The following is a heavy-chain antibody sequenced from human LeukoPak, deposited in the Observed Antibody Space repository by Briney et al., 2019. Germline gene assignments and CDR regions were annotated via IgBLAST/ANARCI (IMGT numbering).Heavy chain of an antibody. J-gene: IGHJ4*02. V-gene: IGHV3-23*01. D-gene: IGHD2/OR15-2a*01. CDR3: AKVGVNGKYWYDF. Sequence: GGSLRLSCAASGFTFSNYAMSWVRQAPGKGLEWVSAISDNGRYTFYTDSVKGRFTVSRDNSKSTLYLQMNSLRAEDTALYYCAKVGVNGKYWYDFWGQGTLVTVSP. CDR1: GFTFSNYA. CDR2: ISDNGRYT.